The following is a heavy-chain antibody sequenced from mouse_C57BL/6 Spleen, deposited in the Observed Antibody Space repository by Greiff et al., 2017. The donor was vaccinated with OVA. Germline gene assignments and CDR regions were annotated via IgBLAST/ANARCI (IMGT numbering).Heavy chain of an antibody. CDR2: IDPSDSYT. D-gene: IGHD2-1*01. CDR1: GYTFTSYW. V-gene: IGHV1-50*01. J-gene: IGHJ3*01. CDR3: ARDGLYYNWFAY. Sequence: VQLQQPGAELVKPGASVKLSCKASGYTFTSYWMQWVKQRPGQGLEWIGEIDPSDSYTNYNQKFKGKATLTVDTSSSTAYMQLSSLTSEDSAVYYCARDGLYYNWFAYWGQGTLVTVSA.